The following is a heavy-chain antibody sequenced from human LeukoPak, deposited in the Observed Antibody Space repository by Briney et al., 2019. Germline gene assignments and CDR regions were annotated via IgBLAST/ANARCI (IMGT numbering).Heavy chain of an antibody. D-gene: IGHD2-15*01. Sequence: GGSLRLSCAASGFTFSSYAMHWVRQAPGKGLEWVAVISYDGSNNYYADSVKGRFTISRDNSKNTLYLQMNSLRAEDTAVYYCASPKVGNYYGMDVWGQGTTVTVSS. CDR2: ISYDGSNN. CDR1: GFTFSSYA. CDR3: ASPKVGNYYGMDV. J-gene: IGHJ6*02. V-gene: IGHV3-30-3*01.